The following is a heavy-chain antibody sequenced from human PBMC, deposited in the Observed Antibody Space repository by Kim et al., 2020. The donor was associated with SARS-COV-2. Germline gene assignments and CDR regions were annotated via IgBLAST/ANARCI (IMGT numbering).Heavy chain of an antibody. J-gene: IGHJ4*02. V-gene: IGHV3-30*04. CDR3: ARVKDQWLVTGYFDY. CDR1: GFTFSSYA. CDR2: ISYDGSNK. Sequence: GGSLRLSCAASGFTFSSYAMHWVRQAPGKGLEWVAVISYDGSNKYYADSVKGRFTISRDNSKNTLYLQMNSLRAEDTAVYYCARVKDQWLVTGYFDYWGQGTLVTVSS. D-gene: IGHD6-19*01.